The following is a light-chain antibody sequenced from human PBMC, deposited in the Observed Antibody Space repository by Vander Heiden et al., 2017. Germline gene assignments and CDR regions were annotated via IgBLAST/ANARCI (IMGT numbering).Light chain of an antibody. CDR1: QSVSSY. Sequence: DIQMTQSPSSLSASVGDRVTITCRASQSVSSYLNWYHQKPGKAPKLLVYAASTLQSGVPSRFSGSGSGTDFTLTISSLQPEDFATYYCQQSDSTPQTFGQGTKLEIK. J-gene: IGKJ2*01. CDR2: AAS. V-gene: IGKV1-39*01. CDR3: QQSDSTPQT.